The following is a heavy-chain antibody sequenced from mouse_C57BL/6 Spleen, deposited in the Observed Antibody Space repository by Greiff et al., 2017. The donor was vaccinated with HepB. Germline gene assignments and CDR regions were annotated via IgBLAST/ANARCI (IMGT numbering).Heavy chain of an antibody. J-gene: IGHJ1*03. CDR1: GYSFTGYY. Sequence: VQLQQSGPELVKPGASVKISCKASGYSFTGYYMHWVKQSHGNILDWIGYIYPYNGVSSYNQKFKGKATLTVDKSSSTAYMELRSLTSEDSAVYYCARTGLGYSSSYWYFDVWGTGTTVTVSS. V-gene: IGHV1-31*01. CDR2: IYPYNGVS. CDR3: ARTGLGYSSSYWYFDV. D-gene: IGHD1-1*01.